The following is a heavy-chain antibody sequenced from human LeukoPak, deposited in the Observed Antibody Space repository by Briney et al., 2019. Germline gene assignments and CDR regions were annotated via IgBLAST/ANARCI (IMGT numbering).Heavy chain of an antibody. CDR3: ARIWQWLALDY. D-gene: IGHD6-19*01. V-gene: IGHV3-23*01. Sequence: PGGSLRLSCAASGFTFSNYAMSWVRRAPGKGLEWVSTISGSGGNTHYADSVKGRFTISRDNSKNTLYLQMGSLRTEDMAVYYCARIWQWLALDYWGQGTLVTVSS. CDR1: GFTFSNYA. J-gene: IGHJ4*02. CDR2: ISGSGGNT.